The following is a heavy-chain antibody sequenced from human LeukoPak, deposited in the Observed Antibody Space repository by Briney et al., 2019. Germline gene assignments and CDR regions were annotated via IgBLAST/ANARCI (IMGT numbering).Heavy chain of an antibody. CDR3: LNYYDSSGYYGDY. V-gene: IGHV4-38-2*01. J-gene: IGHJ4*02. CDR1: GFTFSDYY. CDR2: IYHSGST. Sequence: GSLRLSCAASGFTFSDYYMSWIRQAPGKGLEWIGSIYHSGSTYYNPSLKSRVTISVDTSKNQFSLKLSSVTAADTAVYYCLNYYDSSGYYGDYWGQGTLVTVSS. D-gene: IGHD3-22*01.